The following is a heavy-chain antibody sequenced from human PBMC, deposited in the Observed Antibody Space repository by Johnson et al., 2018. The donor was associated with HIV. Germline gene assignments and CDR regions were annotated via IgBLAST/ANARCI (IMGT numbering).Heavy chain of an antibody. CDR1: RFTFSPYG. J-gene: IGHJ3*02. D-gene: IGHD4-23*01. Sequence: QVQLADPVGVVFLPGRSLRLSCSASRFTFSPYGIHWVRQAPGKGLEWVAVITYDGSNQYYGDSVKRRFTISRDNSKNTLYLQMNSLRAEDTAVYYCATDLSRWELHPLSAFDIWDQGTMVTVSS. CDR2: ITYDGSNQ. CDR3: ATDLSRWELHPLSAFDI. V-gene: IGHV3-30*03.